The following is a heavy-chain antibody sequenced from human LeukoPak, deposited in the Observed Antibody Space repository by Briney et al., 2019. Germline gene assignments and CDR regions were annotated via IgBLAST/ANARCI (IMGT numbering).Heavy chain of an antibody. Sequence: PGRSLRLSCAASGFTFSGYAMHWVRQAPGKGLEWVAVISYDGGNKYYADSVKGRFTISRDNSKNTLYLHMNSLRAEDTAVYYCARDSSSGGNSDYWGQGTLVTVSS. CDR3: ARDSSSGGNSDY. CDR2: ISYDGGNK. CDR1: GFTFSGYA. V-gene: IGHV3-30*04. J-gene: IGHJ4*02. D-gene: IGHD4-23*01.